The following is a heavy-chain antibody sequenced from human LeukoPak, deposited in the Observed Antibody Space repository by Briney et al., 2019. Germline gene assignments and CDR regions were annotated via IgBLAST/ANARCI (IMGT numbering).Heavy chain of an antibody. J-gene: IGHJ4*02. Sequence: ASVEVSCKASGYTFTSYYMHWVRQAPGQGLEWMGWISAYNGNTNYAQKLQGRVTMTTDTSTSTAYMELRSLRSDDTAVYYCARDGGGSLVSDYWGQGTLVTVSS. CDR1: GYTFTSYY. V-gene: IGHV1-18*04. CDR2: ISAYNGNT. D-gene: IGHD4-23*01. CDR3: ARDGGGSLVSDY.